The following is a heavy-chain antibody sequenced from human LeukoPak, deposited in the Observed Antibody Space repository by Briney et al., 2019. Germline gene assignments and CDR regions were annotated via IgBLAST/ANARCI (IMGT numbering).Heavy chain of an antibody. Sequence: PGGSLRLSCAASGFTFSSYGMSWVRQAPGKGLEWVSAISGSGGSTYYADSVKGRFTISRDNSKNTLYLQMNSLRAEDTAVYYCAKDRLASFWYFDLWGRGTLVTVSS. CDR2: ISGSGGST. CDR3: AKDRLASFWYFDL. CDR1: GFTFSSYG. J-gene: IGHJ2*01. V-gene: IGHV3-23*01.